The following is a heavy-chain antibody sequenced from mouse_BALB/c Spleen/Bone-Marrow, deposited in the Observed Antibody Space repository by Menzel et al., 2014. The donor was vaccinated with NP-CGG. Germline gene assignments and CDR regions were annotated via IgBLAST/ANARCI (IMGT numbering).Heavy chain of an antibody. CDR3: ATYDGYYFDY. D-gene: IGHD2-3*01. CDR1: GDSIXSGY. V-gene: IGHV3-8*02. J-gene: IGHJ2*01. CDR2: ISYSGST. Sequence: DVKLQESGPSLVKPSQTLSLTCSVTGDSIXSGYWNWIRKFPGNKLEYMGYISYSGSTYYSPSLKSRISITRDTSKNQYYLQLNSVTTEDTATYYCATYDGYYFDYWGQGTTLTVSS.